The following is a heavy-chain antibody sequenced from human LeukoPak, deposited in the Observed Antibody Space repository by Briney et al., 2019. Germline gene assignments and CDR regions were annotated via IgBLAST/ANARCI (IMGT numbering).Heavy chain of an antibody. CDR3: AKDLGYYDSSGYYYKSDEYLDY. Sequence: GGSLRLSCVASGFTFSSYAMSWVRQAPGKGLEWVSAISGSGGSTYYADSVKGRFTISRDNSKNTLYLQMNSLRAEDTAVYYCAKDLGYYDSSGYYYKSDEYLDYWGQGTLVTVSS. CDR2: ISGSGGST. J-gene: IGHJ4*02. CDR1: GFTFSSYA. V-gene: IGHV3-23*01. D-gene: IGHD3-22*01.